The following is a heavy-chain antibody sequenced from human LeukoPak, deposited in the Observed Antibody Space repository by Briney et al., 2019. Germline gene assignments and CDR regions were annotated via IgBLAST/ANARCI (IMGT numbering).Heavy chain of an antibody. Sequence: GVSVTLSCAPSRFPFSICAMGWVRHSPGGGVEWLSSIRGGGGNTYYADSGKGRFTISRDNSKNTLCLQMNSLRAEDTAVYYCAKEIGFPMTKYFQHWGQGTLVTVSS. CDR3: AKEIGFPMTKYFQH. CDR1: RFPFSICA. V-gene: IGHV3-23*01. J-gene: IGHJ1*01. CDR2: IRGGGGNT. D-gene: IGHD3-22*01.